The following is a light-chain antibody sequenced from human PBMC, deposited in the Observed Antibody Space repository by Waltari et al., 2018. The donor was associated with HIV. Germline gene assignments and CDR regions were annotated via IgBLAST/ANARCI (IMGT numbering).Light chain of an antibody. CDR1: ISHIGKNT. CDR2: NNN. J-gene: IGLJ3*02. V-gene: IGLV1-44*01. Sequence: QPMLTQPPSASGIPGQRVTISCSGTISHIGKNTVNWYQQFPGTAPKLLIYNNNQRPSGFPARFSGSKSGSSASLAIRGLQSEDEANYYCASWDDRLSGQGVFGGGTRLTVL. CDR3: ASWDDRLSGQGV.